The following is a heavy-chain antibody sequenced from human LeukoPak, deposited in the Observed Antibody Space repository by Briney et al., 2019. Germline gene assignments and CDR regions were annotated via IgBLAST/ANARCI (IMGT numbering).Heavy chain of an antibody. J-gene: IGHJ4*02. Sequence: GASVKVSCKASGYTFTDYYMHWVRQAPGQGLEYMGWINPNSGGTNYAQKFQGRVTMTRDTSISTAYMELSRLRSDDTAVYYCARDFAGLYYDILTGYYGLAYWGQGTLVTVSS. CDR1: GYTFTDYY. CDR3: ARDFAGLYYDILTGYYGLAY. D-gene: IGHD3-9*01. CDR2: INPNSGGT. V-gene: IGHV1-2*02.